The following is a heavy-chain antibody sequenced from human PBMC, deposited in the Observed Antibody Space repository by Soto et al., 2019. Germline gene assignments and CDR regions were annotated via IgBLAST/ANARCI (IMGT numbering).Heavy chain of an antibody. V-gene: IGHV3-74*01. J-gene: IGHJ4*02. D-gene: IGHD6-19*01. CDR3: ARVPSGWYRFDY. CDR1: EFTFSSNW. CDR2: LNSDGTSA. Sequence: EVQLVESGGGLVQRGGSLRLSCADSEFTFSSNWLHWVRHDPGKGLVWVSRLNSDGTSANYADSVKGRFTISRDNAKNTLFLQMNSLTAEDTALYYCARVPSGWYRFDYWGQGTLVTVSS.